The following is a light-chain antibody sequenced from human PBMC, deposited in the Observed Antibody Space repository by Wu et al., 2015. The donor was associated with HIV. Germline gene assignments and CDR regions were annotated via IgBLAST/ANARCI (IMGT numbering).Light chain of an antibody. V-gene: IGKV3-20*01. J-gene: IGKJ5*01. Sequence: EIVLTQSPGTLSLSPGERATLSCRASQSVGSFLAWYQQKPGQAPRLLIYDASNRATGIPARFSGSGSGTDFTLTISRLEPEDFAVYYCQQYGNSPTFGQGTRLEIK. CDR1: QSVGSF. CDR3: QQYGNSPT. CDR2: DAS.